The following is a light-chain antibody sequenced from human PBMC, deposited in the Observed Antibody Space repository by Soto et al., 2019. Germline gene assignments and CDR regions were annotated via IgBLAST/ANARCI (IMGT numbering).Light chain of an antibody. CDR2: DDN. J-gene: IGLJ3*02. CDR3: QSYDSGLPWV. V-gene: IGLV1-51*01. Sequence: QSVMTQPPSVSAAPGQKVTISCSGSSSNIGGNSVSWYQQLPGTAPKLLIYDDNKRPSGIPDRFSGSKSGTSATLGITGFQTGDEATYYCQSYDSGLPWVFGGGTKLTVL. CDR1: SSNIGGNS.